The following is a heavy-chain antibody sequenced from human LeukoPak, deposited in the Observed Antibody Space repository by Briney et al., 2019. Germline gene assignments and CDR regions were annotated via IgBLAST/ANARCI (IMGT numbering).Heavy chain of an antibody. D-gene: IGHD1-26*01. V-gene: IGHV1-18*01. CDR3: ASPSGSYYGHDAFDI. CDR2: ISAYNGNT. Sequence: ASVKVSCKASGYTFTSYGISWVRQAPGQGLEWMGWISAYNGNTNYAQKLQGRVTMTTDTSTSTAYMELRSLRSDDTAVYYCASPSGSYYGHDAFDIWGQGTMVTVSS. J-gene: IGHJ3*02. CDR1: GYTFTSYG.